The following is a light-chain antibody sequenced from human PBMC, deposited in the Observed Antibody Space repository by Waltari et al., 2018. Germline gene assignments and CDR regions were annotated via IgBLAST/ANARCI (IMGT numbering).Light chain of an antibody. V-gene: IGLV3-1*01. CDR2: QDY. J-gene: IGLJ1*01. CDR3: QAWDTSTALYV. CDR1: KLGDKF. Sequence: SYDLTQPPSVSVSPGQTATITRSGHKLGDKFACWYQQKPGQAPVLVIYQDYKRPSGIPERFAGSNSGNTATLTISGTQPMDEADYYCQAWDTSTALYVFGPGTKVTVL.